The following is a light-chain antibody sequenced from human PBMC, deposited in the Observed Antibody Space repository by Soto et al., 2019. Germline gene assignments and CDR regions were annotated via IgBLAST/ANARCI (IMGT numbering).Light chain of an antibody. V-gene: IGLV2-8*01. Sequence: QSVLTQPPSASGSPGQSVTISCTGTSSDVGGYLYVSWYQHHPGKAPKLMIYEVSKWPSGVPDRFSGSKSGNTASLTVSGLQPEDEADYYCSSYAGSNGVLFGGGTQLTVL. CDR2: EVS. J-gene: IGLJ2*01. CDR3: SSYAGSNGVL. CDR1: SSDVGGYLY.